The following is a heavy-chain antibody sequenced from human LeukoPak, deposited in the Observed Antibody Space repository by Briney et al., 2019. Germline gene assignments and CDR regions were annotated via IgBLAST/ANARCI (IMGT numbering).Heavy chain of an antibody. CDR2: FDPEDGET. CDR1: GYTLTELS. CDR3: ATVVPKYDFWSGYYYPKWFDP. Sequence: GASVKVSCKVSGYTLTELSMHWVRQAPGKGLEWMGGFDPEDGETIYAQKFQGRVTMTEDTSTDTAYMELSSLRSEDTAVYYCATVVPKYDFWSGYYYPKWFDPWGQGTLVTVSS. V-gene: IGHV1-24*01. J-gene: IGHJ5*02. D-gene: IGHD3-3*01.